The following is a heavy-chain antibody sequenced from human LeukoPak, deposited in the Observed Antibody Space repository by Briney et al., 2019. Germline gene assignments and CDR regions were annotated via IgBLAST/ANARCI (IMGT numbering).Heavy chain of an antibody. CDR3: RSIAAAGTDYFDY. D-gene: IGHD6-13*01. Sequence: GGSLRLSCAASGFTFSSYGMHWVRQAPGKGLEWVAVIWYDGSNKYYADSVKGRFTISRDNSKNTLYLQMNSLRAEDTAVYCCRSIAAAGTDYFDYWGQGTLVTVSS. CDR2: IWYDGSNK. J-gene: IGHJ4*02. V-gene: IGHV3-33*01. CDR1: GFTFSSYG.